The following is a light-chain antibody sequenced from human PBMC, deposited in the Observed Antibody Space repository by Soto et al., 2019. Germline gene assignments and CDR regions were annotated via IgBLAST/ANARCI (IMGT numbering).Light chain of an antibody. CDR1: SRYVGGYDY. Sequence: SALTQPPSASGSPGQSVTISCTGTSRYVGGYDYVSWYQQHPGKAPKLMIYDVTKRPSGVPDRFSGSKSGNTASLTVSGLQAEDEADYYCSSYAGSNNFVFGAGTKVTVL. V-gene: IGLV2-8*01. CDR3: SSYAGSNNFV. J-gene: IGLJ1*01. CDR2: DVT.